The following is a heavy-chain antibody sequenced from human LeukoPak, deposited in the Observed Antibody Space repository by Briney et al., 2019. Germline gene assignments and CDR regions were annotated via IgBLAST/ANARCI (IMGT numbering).Heavy chain of an antibody. CDR1: GGSISSGSYY. CDR2: IYTSGST. D-gene: IGHD3-3*01. CDR3: ARVRRITIFGVVIRDYFDY. Sequence: SQTLSLTCTVSGGSISSGSYYWSWIRQPAGKGLEWIGRIYTSGSTNYNPSLKGRVTISVDTSKNQFSLKLSSVTAADTAVYYCARVRRITIFGVVIRDYFDYWGQGTLVTVSS. V-gene: IGHV4-61*02. J-gene: IGHJ4*02.